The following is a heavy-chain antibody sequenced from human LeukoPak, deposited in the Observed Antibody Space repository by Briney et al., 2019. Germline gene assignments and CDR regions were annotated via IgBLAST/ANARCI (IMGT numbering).Heavy chain of an antibody. J-gene: IGHJ6*02. CDR1: GYSISSGYY. V-gene: IGHV4-38-2*02. D-gene: IGHD3-22*01. Sequence: PSETLSLTCTVSGYSISSGYYWGWIRQPPGKGLEWIGSIYHSGSTYYNPSLKSRVTISVDTSKNQFSLKLSSVTAADTAVYYCASSPYYYDSSGYHPLSDYYYYYGMDVWGQGTTVTVSS. CDR2: IYHSGST. CDR3: ASSPYYYDSSGYHPLSDYYYYYGMDV.